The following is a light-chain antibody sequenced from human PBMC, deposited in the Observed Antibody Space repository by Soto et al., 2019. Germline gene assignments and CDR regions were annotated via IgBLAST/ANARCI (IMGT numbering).Light chain of an antibody. CDR2: EGS. J-gene: IGLJ3*02. V-gene: IGLV2-23*01. Sequence: QSALTQPASVSGSPGQSITISCTGTSSDVGSYNLVSWYQQHTGKAPKLMIYEGSKRPSGVSNRFSGSKSGNTASLTISGLQGEDGADYHCCSYAGRSTFWVFGGGTKLTVL. CDR1: SSDVGSYNL. CDR3: CSYAGRSTFWV.